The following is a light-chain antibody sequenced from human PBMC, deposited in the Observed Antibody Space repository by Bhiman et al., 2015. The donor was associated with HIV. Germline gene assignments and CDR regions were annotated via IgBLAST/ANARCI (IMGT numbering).Light chain of an antibody. CDR2: ENN. J-gene: IGLJ1*01. CDR3: VGWDSSLSAYV. Sequence: QSVLTQPPSVSGAPGQRVTISCTGSSSNIGAGFDVHWYQQLPGTAPKLLIYENNKRPSGIPDRFSGSKSGTSATLGITGLQTGDEADYYCVGWDSSLSAYVFGTGTTVTVL. V-gene: IGLV1-51*02. CDR1: SSNIGAGFD.